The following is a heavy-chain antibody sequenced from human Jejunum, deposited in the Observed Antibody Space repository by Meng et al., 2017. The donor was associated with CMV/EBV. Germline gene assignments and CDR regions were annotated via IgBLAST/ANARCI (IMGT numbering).Heavy chain of an antibody. J-gene: IGHJ4*02. Sequence: VEDGGMLLQTGRSLYSSCPTFESTVREYYMGWLRQRPGMGMVWLACIDHDGSNKYYADSLKGRFTISRDNSKNTLYLQMNSLRVEDTAVYYCAKDVGYWGQGTLVTVSS. D-gene: IGHD1-26*01. CDR3: AKDVGY. V-gene: IGHV3-30*02. CDR1: ESTVREYY. CDR2: IDHDGSNK.